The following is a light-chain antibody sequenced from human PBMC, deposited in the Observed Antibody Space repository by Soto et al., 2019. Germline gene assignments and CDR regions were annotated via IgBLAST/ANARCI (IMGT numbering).Light chain of an antibody. CDR3: SSYTSSSTRV. V-gene: IGLV2-14*01. J-gene: IGLJ3*02. CDR1: SSDVGGYNY. CDR2: EVS. Sequence: QSALTQPGSVSGYPGPSITISCTGTSSDVGGYNYVSWYQQHPGKAPKLMSSEVSNRPSGVSNRFSGSKSGNTASLTISGLQDEDEDDYYCSSYTSSSTRVFGGGTKLTVL.